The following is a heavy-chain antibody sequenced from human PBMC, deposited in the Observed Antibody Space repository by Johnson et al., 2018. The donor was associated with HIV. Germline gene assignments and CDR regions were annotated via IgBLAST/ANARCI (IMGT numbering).Heavy chain of an antibody. J-gene: IGHJ3*02. Sequence: VQLVESGGVVVQPGGSLRLSCAASGFTFDDYAMHWVRQAPGKGLEWVSGIHWNGGSTGYADSVKGRFTISRDDSKNTLYLQMNSLRAEDTAVYYCAKIGIRVGATMNAFDIWDQGTMVTVSS. D-gene: IGHD1-26*01. CDR3: AKIGIRVGATMNAFDI. CDR1: GFTFDDYA. CDR2: IHWNGGST. V-gene: IGHV3-20*04.